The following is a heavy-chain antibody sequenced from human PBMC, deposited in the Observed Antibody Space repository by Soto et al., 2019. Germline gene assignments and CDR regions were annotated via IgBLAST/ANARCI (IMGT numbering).Heavy chain of an antibody. CDR3: AKDRLRYFDWDAFDI. CDR1: GFTFSSYG. CDR2: ISYDGSNK. V-gene: IGHV3-30*18. D-gene: IGHD3-9*01. Sequence: QVQLVESGGGVVQPGRSLRLSCAASGFTFSSYGMHWVRQAPGKGLEWMAVISYDGSNKYYAYSVKGRFTISRDNSKNTLYLQMHSLRAEDTAVYYCAKDRLRYFDWDAFDIWGQGTMVTVSS. J-gene: IGHJ3*02.